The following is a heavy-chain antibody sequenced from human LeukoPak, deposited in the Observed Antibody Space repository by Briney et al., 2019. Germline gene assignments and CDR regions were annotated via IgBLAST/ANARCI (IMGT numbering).Heavy chain of an antibody. CDR3: ARDREVGATGYYFDY. V-gene: IGHV4-61*02. Sequence: SETLSLACTVSGGSISSYSNYWSWIRQPAGKGLEWIGRIYSSGSTNYNPSLKSRVTISVDTSKNQFSLKLSSVTAADTAVYYCARDREVGATGYYFDYWGQGTLVTASS. CDR1: GGSISSYSNY. CDR2: IYSSGST. J-gene: IGHJ4*02. D-gene: IGHD1-26*01.